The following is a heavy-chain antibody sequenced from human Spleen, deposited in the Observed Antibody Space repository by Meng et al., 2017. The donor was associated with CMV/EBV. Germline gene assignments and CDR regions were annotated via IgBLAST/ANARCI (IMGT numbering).Heavy chain of an antibody. V-gene: IGHV1-8*03. Sequence: TFTSYDINWVRQATGQGLEWMGWMNPNSGNTGYAQKFQGRVTITRNTSISTAYMELSSLRSEDTAVYYCAIASGSYYHPYFYYGMDVWGQGTMVTVSS. CDR2: MNPNSGNT. J-gene: IGHJ6*02. D-gene: IGHD1-26*01. CDR3: AIASGSYYHPYFYYGMDV. CDR1: TFTSYD.